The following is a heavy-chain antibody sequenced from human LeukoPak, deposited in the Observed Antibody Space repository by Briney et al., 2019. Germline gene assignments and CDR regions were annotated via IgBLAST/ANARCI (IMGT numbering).Heavy chain of an antibody. D-gene: IGHD4-17*01. V-gene: IGHV4-4*07. J-gene: IGHJ6*02. CDR1: GGSISNYY. Sequence: SETLSLTCTVSGGSISNYYWSWIRQPAGKGLEWIGRIYSSGSTNYNPSLKSRVTISVDTSKNQFSLKLSSVTAADTAVYCCASSPGDYYYYYGMDVWGQGTTVTVSS. CDR2: IYSSGST. CDR3: ASSPGDYYYYYGMDV.